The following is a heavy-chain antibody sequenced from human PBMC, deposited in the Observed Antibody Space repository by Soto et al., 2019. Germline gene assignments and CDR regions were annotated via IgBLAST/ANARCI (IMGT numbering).Heavy chain of an antibody. CDR2: TYYRSKWYN. D-gene: IGHD1-26*01. CDR1: GDSVSSNSAA. J-gene: IGHJ6*02. Sequence: QVQLQQSGPGLLKPSPTLSLTCAISGDSVSSNSAAWNWIRQSPSRGLEWLGRTYYRSKWYNKYPVSVKIRITINPDPSKNQFSLQLNSVTPEDTAVYYCARMPRSHYGMDVWGRWTTVTVAS. CDR3: ARMPRSHYGMDV. V-gene: IGHV6-1*01.